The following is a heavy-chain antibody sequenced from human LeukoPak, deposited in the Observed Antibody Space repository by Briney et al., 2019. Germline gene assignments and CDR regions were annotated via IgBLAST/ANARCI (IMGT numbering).Heavy chain of an antibody. CDR1: GFTFSSYA. D-gene: IGHD1-26*01. CDR3: ANRIVGASDYFDY. Sequence: GGSLRLSCAASGFTFSSYAMSWVRQAPGKGLEWVSAISGSGGSTYYADSAKGRFTISRDNSKNTLYLQMNSLRAEDTAVYYCANRIVGASDYFDYWGQGTLVTVSS. J-gene: IGHJ4*02. CDR2: ISGSGGST. V-gene: IGHV3-23*01.